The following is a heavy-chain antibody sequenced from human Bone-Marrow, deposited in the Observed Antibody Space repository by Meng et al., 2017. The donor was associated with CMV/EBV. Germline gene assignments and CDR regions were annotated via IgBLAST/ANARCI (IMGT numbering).Heavy chain of an antibody. CDR2: IYYSGST. Sequence: SETLSLTCTVSGGSISSYYWSWIRQPAGKGLEWIGYIYYSGSTNYNPSLKSRVTISVDTSKNQFSLKLRSVTAADTAVYYCARERIAVAGTQYYGMDVWGQGTTVTVSS. J-gene: IGHJ6*02. D-gene: IGHD6-19*01. CDR1: GGSISSYY. V-gene: IGHV4-59*12. CDR3: ARERIAVAGTQYYGMDV.